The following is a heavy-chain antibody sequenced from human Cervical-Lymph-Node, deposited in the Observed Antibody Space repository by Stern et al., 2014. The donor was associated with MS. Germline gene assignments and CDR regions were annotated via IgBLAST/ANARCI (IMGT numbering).Heavy chain of an antibody. D-gene: IGHD1-26*01. CDR3: ATYSGTFYFEY. J-gene: IGHJ4*02. CDR2: IIPIFGTS. V-gene: IGHV1-69*06. Sequence: QLVQSGAEVKKAGSSVKVSCKASGGAFSRYAISWVRQAPGQGLEWMGGIIPIFGTSNLAQKFQDRVTITADKSTSTAYIELSSLRSEDTAAYYCATYSGTFYFEYWGQGTLVTVSS. CDR1: GGAFSRYA.